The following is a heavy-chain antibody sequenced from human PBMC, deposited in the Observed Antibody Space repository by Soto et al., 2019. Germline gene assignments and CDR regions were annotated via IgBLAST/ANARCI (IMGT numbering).Heavy chain of an antibody. Sequence: SETLSLTCTVSGGSISSGGYYWSWIRQHPGKGLECIGYIYYSGSTYYNPSLKSRVTISVDTSKNQFSLKLSSVTAADTAVYYCARDLPGIAAAGRGYYYYGMDGWGQGTTVTVSS. CDR2: IYYSGST. CDR1: GGSISSGGYY. J-gene: IGHJ6*02. D-gene: IGHD6-13*01. V-gene: IGHV4-31*03. CDR3: ARDLPGIAAAGRGYYYYGMDG.